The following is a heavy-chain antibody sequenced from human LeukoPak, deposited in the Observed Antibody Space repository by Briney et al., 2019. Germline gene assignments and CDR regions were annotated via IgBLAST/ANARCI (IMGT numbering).Heavy chain of an antibody. Sequence: GGSLRLSCAASGFTFKLYWMHWVRQVPGKRPVWVSRINDDGSDTIYADSVRGRFTISRDDAKNTVYLQMNNLRAEDTAVYYCAKEGAQNGGSYFAFDIWGQGTMVTVSS. V-gene: IGHV3-74*01. CDR1: GFTFKLYW. D-gene: IGHD1-26*01. J-gene: IGHJ3*02. CDR2: INDDGSDT. CDR3: AKEGAQNGGSYFAFDI.